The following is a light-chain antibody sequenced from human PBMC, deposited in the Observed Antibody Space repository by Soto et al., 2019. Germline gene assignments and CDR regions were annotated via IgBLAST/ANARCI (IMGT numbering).Light chain of an antibody. Sequence: QSVLTQPASVSGSPGQSITFSCTRTSSDVGGYNYVSWYQQHPGKAPKLMIYDVSDRPSGVSNRFSGSKSGNTASLTISGLQTEDEADYYCSSYKSGSTPYVFGTGTKLTVL. CDR1: SSDVGGYNY. V-gene: IGLV2-14*01. J-gene: IGLJ1*01. CDR3: SSYKSGSTPYV. CDR2: DVS.